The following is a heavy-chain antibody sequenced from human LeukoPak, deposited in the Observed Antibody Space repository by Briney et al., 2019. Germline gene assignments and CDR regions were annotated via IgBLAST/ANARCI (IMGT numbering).Heavy chain of an antibody. CDR2: IIPIFGTA. J-gene: IGHJ4*02. Sequence: ASVKVSCRASGGTFSGYAISWVRQAPGQGLEWMGGIIPIFGTANYAQKFQGRVTITADESTSTAYMELSSLRSEDTAVYYCATQADFTVTTSYYFDYWGQGTLVTVSS. V-gene: IGHV1-69*01. CDR3: ATQADFTVTTSYYFDY. D-gene: IGHD4-17*01. CDR1: GGTFSGYA.